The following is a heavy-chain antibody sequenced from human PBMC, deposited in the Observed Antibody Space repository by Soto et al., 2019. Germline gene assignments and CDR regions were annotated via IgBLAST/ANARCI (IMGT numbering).Heavy chain of an antibody. V-gene: IGHV1-18*01. CDR2: ISAYNGDT. Sequence: QVQLVQSGAEVKKPGASVKVSCKASGYTFTSYGLSWVRQAPGQGLEWMGWISAYNGDTNYAQKFQGRVTVTTDTSTSTAYMELRSLRSGDTAVYYCARVGSYFFGFDYWGQGTLVTVSS. D-gene: IGHD1-26*01. CDR1: GYTFTSYG. J-gene: IGHJ4*02. CDR3: ARVGSYFFGFDY.